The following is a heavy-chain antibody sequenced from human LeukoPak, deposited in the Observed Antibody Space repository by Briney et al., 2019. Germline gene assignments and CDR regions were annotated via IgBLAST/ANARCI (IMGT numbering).Heavy chain of an antibody. J-gene: IGHJ5*02. CDR1: GGSISSYY. V-gene: IGHV4-59*08. D-gene: IGHD3-9*01. Sequence: PSETLSLTCTVSGGSISSYYWSWIRQPPGKGLEWIGYIYYSGSTNYNPSLKSRVTKSVDTSKNQFSLKLSSVTAADTAVYYCARQGSYDILTGYYKRSRNWFDPWGQGTLVTVSS. CDR3: ARQGSYDILTGYYKRSRNWFDP. CDR2: IYYSGST.